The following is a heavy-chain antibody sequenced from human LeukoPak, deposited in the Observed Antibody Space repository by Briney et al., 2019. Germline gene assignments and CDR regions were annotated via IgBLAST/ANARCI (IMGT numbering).Heavy chain of an antibody. D-gene: IGHD3-10*01. CDR1: GGSISSSSYY. V-gene: IGHV4-39*01. CDR2: INYSGNT. CDR3: ARQKWITMVRGVINWFDP. J-gene: IGHJ5*02. Sequence: LETLSLTCTVPGGSISSSSYYWAWIRQPPGKGLEWIGSINYSGNTYYNPSLKSRVTLSVDTSKSQFFLKLSSVTAADTAVYYCARQKWITMVRGVINWFDPWGQGTLVTVSS.